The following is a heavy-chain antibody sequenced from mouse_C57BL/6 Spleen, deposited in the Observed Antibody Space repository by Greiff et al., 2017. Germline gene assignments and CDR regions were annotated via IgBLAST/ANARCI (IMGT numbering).Heavy chain of an antibody. J-gene: IGHJ4*01. Sequence: EVQLVESVAELVRPGASVKLSCTASGFNIKNTYMHWVKQRPEQGLEWIGRIDPANGNTKYAPKFQGKATITADTSSNTAYLQLSSLTSEDTAIYYCARNYYGSSPYYAMDYWGQGTSVTVSS. CDR1: GFNIKNTY. D-gene: IGHD1-1*01. V-gene: IGHV14-3*01. CDR3: ARNYYGSSPYYAMDY. CDR2: IDPANGNT.